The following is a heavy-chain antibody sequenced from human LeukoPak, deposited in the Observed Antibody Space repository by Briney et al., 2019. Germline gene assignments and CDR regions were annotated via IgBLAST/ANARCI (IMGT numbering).Heavy chain of an antibody. Sequence: PGRSLRLSCAASGFTFSSYAMHWVRQAPGKGLEWVAVISYDGSNKYYADSVKGRFTISRDNSKNTLYLQMNSLRAEDTALYYCAKDIAAAGTGWYFDLWGRGTLVTVSS. J-gene: IGHJ2*01. D-gene: IGHD6-13*01. CDR1: GFTFSSYA. V-gene: IGHV3-30-3*01. CDR3: AKDIAAAGTGWYFDL. CDR2: ISYDGSNK.